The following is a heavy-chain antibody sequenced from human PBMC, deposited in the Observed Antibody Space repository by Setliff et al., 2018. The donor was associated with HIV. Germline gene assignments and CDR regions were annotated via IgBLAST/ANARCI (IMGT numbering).Heavy chain of an antibody. CDR2: IYYNGIT. CDR1: GGSISSHY. V-gene: IGHV4-59*11. D-gene: IGHD3-3*01. CDR3: ARDQSDWFY. Sequence: SETLSLTCTVSGGSISSHYWSWIRQPPGKGLEWIGSIYYNGITNYNPSLKSRVTVSVDTSKSQFSLKLNSVTAADTAVYYCARDQSDWFYWGQGTLVTVSS. J-gene: IGHJ4*02.